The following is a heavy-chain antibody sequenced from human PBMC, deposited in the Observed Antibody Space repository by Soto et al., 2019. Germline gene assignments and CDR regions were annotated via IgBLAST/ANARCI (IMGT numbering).Heavy chain of an antibody. CDR2: IYYSGST. V-gene: IGHV4-59*01. CDR3: ARDNNYDFWSGYYPPGSYYYYYDMDV. Sequence: SETLSLTCTVSGGSISSYYWSWIRQPPGKGLEWIGYIYYSGSTNYNPSLKSRVTISVDTSKNQFSLKLSSVTAADTAVYYCARDNNYDFWSGYYPPGSYYYYYDMDVWGQGTTVTVSS. J-gene: IGHJ6*02. D-gene: IGHD3-3*01. CDR1: GGSISSYY.